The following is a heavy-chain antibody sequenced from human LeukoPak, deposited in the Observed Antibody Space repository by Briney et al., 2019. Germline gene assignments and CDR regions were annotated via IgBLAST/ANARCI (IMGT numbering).Heavy chain of an antibody. CDR2: ISYDGSNK. CDR1: GFTFSSYG. CDR3: AKDAWAMVRGVID. D-gene: IGHD3-10*01. V-gene: IGHV3-30*18. Sequence: PGRSLRLSCAATGFTFSSYGMHWVRQAPGKGLEWVAVISYDGSNKYYADSVKGRFTISRDNSKNTLYLQMNNLRAEDTAVYYCAKDAWAMVRGVIDWGQGTLVTVSS. J-gene: IGHJ4*02.